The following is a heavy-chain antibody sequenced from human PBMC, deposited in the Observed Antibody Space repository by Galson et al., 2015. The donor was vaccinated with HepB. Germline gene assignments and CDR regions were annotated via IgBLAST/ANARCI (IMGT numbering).Heavy chain of an antibody. CDR3: ARAGAGDCSSTSCYVDWFDP. V-gene: IGHV4-39*07. J-gene: IGHJ5*02. CDR1: GGSISSSSYY. Sequence: VSGGSISSSSYYWGWIRQPPGKGLEWIGGIYYSGSTYYNPSLKSRVTISVDRSKNQFSLKLSSVTAADTAVYYCARAGAGDCSSTSCYVDWFDPWGQGTLVTVSS. CDR2: IYYSGST. D-gene: IGHD2-2*01.